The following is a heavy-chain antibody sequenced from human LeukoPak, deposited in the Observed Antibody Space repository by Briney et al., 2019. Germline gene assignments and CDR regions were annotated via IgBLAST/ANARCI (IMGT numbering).Heavy chain of an antibody. Sequence: SQTLSLTCAVYGGSFSGYYWSWIRQPPGKGLEWIGEINHSGSTNYNPSLKSRVTISVDTSKNQFSLKLSSVTAADTAVYYCARGRWIQDWGQGTLVTVSS. CDR3: ARGRWIQD. V-gene: IGHV4-34*01. D-gene: IGHD5-18*01. CDR1: GGSFSGYY. CDR2: INHSGST. J-gene: IGHJ4*02.